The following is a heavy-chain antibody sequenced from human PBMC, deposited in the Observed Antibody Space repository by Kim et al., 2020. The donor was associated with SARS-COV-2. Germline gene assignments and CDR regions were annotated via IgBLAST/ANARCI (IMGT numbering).Heavy chain of an antibody. CDR3: ARNQGTTGDNNWFDP. CDR1: GGTFSSYA. D-gene: IGHD4-17*01. V-gene: IGHV1-69*13. J-gene: IGHJ5*02. Sequence: SVKVSCKASGGTFSSYAISWVRQAPGQGLEWMGGIIPIFGTANYAQKFQGRVTITADESTSTAYMELSSLRSEDTAVYYCARNQGTTGDNNWFDPWGQGTLVTVSS. CDR2: IIPIFGTA.